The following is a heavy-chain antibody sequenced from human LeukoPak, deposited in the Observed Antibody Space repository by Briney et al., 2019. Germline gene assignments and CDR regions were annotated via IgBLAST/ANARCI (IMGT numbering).Heavy chain of an antibody. J-gene: IGHJ4*02. CDR3: AKDALEQWLVPDY. Sequence: GGSLRLSCAASGFTFSSYGMHWVRQAPGKGLEWVAVISYDGSNKYYADSVKGRFTISRDNSKNTLYLQMNSLRAEDTAAYYCAKDALEQWLVPDYWGQGTLVTVSS. CDR2: ISYDGSNK. CDR1: GFTFSSYG. V-gene: IGHV3-30*18. D-gene: IGHD6-19*01.